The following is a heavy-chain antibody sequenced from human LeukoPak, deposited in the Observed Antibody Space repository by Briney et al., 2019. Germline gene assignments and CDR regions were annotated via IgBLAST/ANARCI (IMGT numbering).Heavy chain of an antibody. Sequence: GGSLRLSCAASGFTFSSYWMTWVRQAPGKGLEWVASVRQDGNQKYYVDSVKGRFTISRDNAMNSLYLQMSSLTAEDTAVYYCARERTYYYGSGSYASPRPANYNWFDPWGQGTLVTVSS. CDR1: GFTFSSYW. J-gene: IGHJ5*02. CDR3: ARERTYYYGSGSYASPRPANYNWFDP. V-gene: IGHV3-7*01. CDR2: VRQDGNQK. D-gene: IGHD3-10*01.